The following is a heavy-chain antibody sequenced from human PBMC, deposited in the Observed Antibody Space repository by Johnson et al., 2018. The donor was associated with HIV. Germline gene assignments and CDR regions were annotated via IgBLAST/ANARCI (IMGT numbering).Heavy chain of an antibody. D-gene: IGHD6-19*01. V-gene: IGHV3-30-3*01. J-gene: IGHJ3*02. CDR3: ASTSSGWFYAFDI. Sequence: QVLLVESGGGVVQPGRSLRLSCAASGFTFSSYAMHWVRQAPGKGLEWVAVISYDGSNKYYADSVKGRFTISRDNSKNTLYLQMNSLRAEDTAGYYCASTSSGWFYAFDIWGQGTMVTVSS. CDR2: ISYDGSNK. CDR1: GFTFSSYA.